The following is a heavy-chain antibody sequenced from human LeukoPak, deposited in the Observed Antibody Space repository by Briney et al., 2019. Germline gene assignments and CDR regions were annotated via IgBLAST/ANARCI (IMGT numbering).Heavy chain of an antibody. V-gene: IGHV4-59*11. J-gene: IGHJ3*01. D-gene: IGHD4-11*01. CDR3: SREGGEGHSDLEDIDF. CDR2: IHFSVSA. CDR1: GGPLTVHY. Sequence: SQTLCLTRTVSGGPLTVHYLGAIWQPPGKGLECIAYIHFSVSAKYNPSLTSRLTISIDVSKKQFSLKLISVTAADTPLSYCSREGGEGHSDLEDIDFWGKGRIGTVFS.